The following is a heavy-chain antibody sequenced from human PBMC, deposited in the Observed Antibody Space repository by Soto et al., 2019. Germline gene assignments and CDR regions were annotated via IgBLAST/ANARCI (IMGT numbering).Heavy chain of an antibody. D-gene: IGHD3-22*01. Sequence: QVQLQESGPGLVKPSQTLSLTCTVSGGSISSGDYYWSWIRHHPGKGLEWIGYIYSSGSTYYNPSLRSRVTISADTSKNQFYLRLSSVTAADTAVYYCVRDYAYDTSRNDAFDIWGQGTMVTVSS. CDR1: GGSISSGDYY. V-gene: IGHV4-31*03. CDR3: VRDYAYDTSRNDAFDI. J-gene: IGHJ3*02. CDR2: IYSSGST.